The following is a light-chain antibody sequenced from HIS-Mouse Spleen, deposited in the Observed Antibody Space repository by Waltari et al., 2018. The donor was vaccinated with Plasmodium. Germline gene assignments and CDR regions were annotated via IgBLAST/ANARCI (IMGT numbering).Light chain of an antibody. J-gene: IGLJ3*02. V-gene: IGLV2-23*01. CDR1: SSDVGSYNL. CDR3: CSYAGSSTWV. CDR2: AGS. Sequence: QSALTQPASVSGSPGQSITISCTGTSSDVGSYNLVSWYPQHPGKAPKLMIYAGSKRPSGVSNRFSGSKSGNTASLTISGLQAEDEADYYCCSYAGSSTWVFGGGTKLTVL.